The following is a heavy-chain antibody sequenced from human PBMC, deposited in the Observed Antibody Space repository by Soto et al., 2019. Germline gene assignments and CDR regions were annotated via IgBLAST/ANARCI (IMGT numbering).Heavy chain of an antibody. Sequence: GGSLRLSCAASGFTFSSYAMHWVRQAPGKGLEWVAVISYDGSNKYYADSVKGRFTISRDNSKNTLYLQMNSLRAEDTAVYYCAREWRLRLGNWGQGTLVTVSS. J-gene: IGHJ4*02. D-gene: IGHD5-12*01. CDR3: AREWRLRLGN. CDR1: GFTFSSYA. V-gene: IGHV3-30-3*01. CDR2: ISYDGSNK.